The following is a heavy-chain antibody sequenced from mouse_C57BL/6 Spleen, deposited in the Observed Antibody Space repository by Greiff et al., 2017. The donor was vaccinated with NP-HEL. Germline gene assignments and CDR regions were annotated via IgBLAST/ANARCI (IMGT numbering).Heavy chain of an antibody. CDR2: IYPSDSET. J-gene: IGHJ3*01. Sequence: VQLQQPGAELVRPGSSVKLSCKASGYTFTSYWMDWVKQRPGQGLEWIGNIYPSDSETHYNQKFKDKATLTVDKSSSTAYMQLSSLTSDDSAVYYCARGPWFAYWGQGTLVTVSA. D-gene: IGHD3-3*01. CDR1: GYTFTSYW. V-gene: IGHV1-61*01. CDR3: ARGPWFAY.